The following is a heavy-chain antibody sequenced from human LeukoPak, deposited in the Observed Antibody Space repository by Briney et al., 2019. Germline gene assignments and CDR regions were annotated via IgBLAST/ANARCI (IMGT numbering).Heavy chain of an antibody. Sequence: SVKVSCKASGGTFSSYAISWVRQAPGQGLEWVGRIGPIFGTANYAQKFQGRVTIATDESTSTAYMELTSLRSEDTAVYYCARDQGYGAYGLDYWGQGTLVTVSS. D-gene: IGHD4/OR15-4a*01. CDR1: GGTFSSYA. J-gene: IGHJ4*02. V-gene: IGHV1-69*05. CDR2: IGPIFGTA. CDR3: ARDQGYGAYGLDY.